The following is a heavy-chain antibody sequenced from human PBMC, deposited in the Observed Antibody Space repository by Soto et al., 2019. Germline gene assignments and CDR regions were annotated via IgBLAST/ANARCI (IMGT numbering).Heavy chain of an antibody. CDR1: GGSISSYY. J-gene: IGHJ3*02. Sequence: SETLSLTCTVSGGSISSYYWSWIRQPPGKGLEWIGYIYYSGSTNYNPSLKSRVTISVDTSKNQFSLKLSSVTAADTAVYYCARERPPQVATTAGNDAFDIWGQGTMVTVSS. CDR2: IYYSGST. V-gene: IGHV4-59*01. CDR3: ARERPPQVATTAGNDAFDI. D-gene: IGHD5-12*01.